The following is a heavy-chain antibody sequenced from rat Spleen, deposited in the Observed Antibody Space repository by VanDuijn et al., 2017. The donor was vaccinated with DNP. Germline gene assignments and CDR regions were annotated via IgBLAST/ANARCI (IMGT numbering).Heavy chain of an antibody. Sequence: EVQLVESGGGLVEPGRSLKLSCVASGFSFRNYYMAWVRQTPTRGLEWVAIISHSDDTTYYPDSVRGRFTISRDNAESSLYLQMDSLRSEDTATYYCSAGRGGPDYWGQGVMVTVSS. CDR3: SAGRGGPDY. CDR2: ISHSDDTT. D-gene: IGHD1-11*01. V-gene: IGHV5-27*01. CDR1: GFSFRNYY. J-gene: IGHJ2*01.